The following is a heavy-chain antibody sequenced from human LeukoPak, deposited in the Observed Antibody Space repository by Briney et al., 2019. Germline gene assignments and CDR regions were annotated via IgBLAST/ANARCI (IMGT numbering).Heavy chain of an antibody. J-gene: IGHJ4*02. D-gene: IGHD5-18*01. Sequence: SETLSLTCTVSGGSISNYYWSWIRQPPGKGLEWIGYIYYSGSTNYNPSLKSRVTISVDTSKNQFSLKLSSVTAADTAVYYCARQLPGYSYGYGYFDYWGQGTLVTVSS. V-gene: IGHV4-59*08. CDR2: IYYSGST. CDR1: GGSISNYY. CDR3: ARQLPGYSYGYGYFDY.